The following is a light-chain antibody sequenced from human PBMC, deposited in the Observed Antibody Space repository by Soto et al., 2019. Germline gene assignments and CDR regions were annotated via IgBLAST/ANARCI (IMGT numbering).Light chain of an antibody. CDR3: SSYTSRSTLYV. V-gene: IGLV2-8*01. Sequence: QSVLTQPPSASGSPGQSVTISCTGTSSDVGGYNYVSWYQQHPGKAPKLMIYEVSKRPSGVPDRFSGSKSGNTASLTVSGLQAEDEGYYYCSSYTSRSTLYVFGTGTKVTVL. CDR1: SSDVGGYNY. J-gene: IGLJ1*01. CDR2: EVS.